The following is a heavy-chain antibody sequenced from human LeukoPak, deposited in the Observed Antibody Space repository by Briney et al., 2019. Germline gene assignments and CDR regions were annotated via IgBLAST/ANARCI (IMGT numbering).Heavy chain of an antibody. CDR3: ARGDSWGLRVDY. D-gene: IGHD6-13*01. CDR1: GGSISSYY. CDR2: IYYSGST. J-gene: IGHJ4*02. V-gene: IGHV4-39*07. Sequence: SETLSLTCTVSGGSISSYYWGWIRQPPGKGLEWIGSIYYSGSTYYNPSLKSRVTMSVDTSKNQFSLKLTSVTAADTAVYYCARGDSWGLRVDYWGQGTLVTVSS.